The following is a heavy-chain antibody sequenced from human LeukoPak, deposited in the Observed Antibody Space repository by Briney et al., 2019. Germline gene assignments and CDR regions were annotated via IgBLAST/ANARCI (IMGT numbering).Heavy chain of an antibody. J-gene: IGHJ6*03. CDR3: ARVPMNYYYYMDV. CDR1: GGSFSGYY. CDR2: INHSGST. V-gene: IGHV4-34*01. Sequence: SETLSLTCAVYGGSFSGYYWSWIRQPPGKGPEWIGEINHSGSTNYNPSLNSRVTISVDRSQEQFSLKVSSVTAADTAVYYCARVPMNYYYYMDVWGKGTTVTVSS.